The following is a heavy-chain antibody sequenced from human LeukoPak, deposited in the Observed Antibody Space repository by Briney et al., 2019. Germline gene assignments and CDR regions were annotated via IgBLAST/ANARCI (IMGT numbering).Heavy chain of an antibody. CDR2: IGGSGART. CDR1: GFTFNSYV. V-gene: IGHV3-23*01. CDR3: AKDLVSGDWYWRGFDS. J-gene: IGHJ4*02. D-gene: IGHD6-19*01. Sequence: GGSLRLSCAASGFTFNSYVMSWVRQAPGKGLEWVSAIGGSGARTYYADSVRGRFTISRDNSENTVYLQLNSLRGEDTAVYYCAKDLVSGDWYWRGFDSWGQGTLVTVSS.